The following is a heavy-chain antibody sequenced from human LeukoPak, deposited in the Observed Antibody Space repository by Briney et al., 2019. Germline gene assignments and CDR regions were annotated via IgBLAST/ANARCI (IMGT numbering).Heavy chain of an antibody. J-gene: IGHJ4*02. V-gene: IGHV3-23*01. CDR3: AEVESSYCRI. CDR2: IGGGGYTT. CDR1: GLTFGSYG. D-gene: IGHD3-10*01. Sequence: AGGSLRLSCVASGLTFGSYGMNWVRQAPGKGLEWVSSIGGGGYTTYYADSVRGRFTISRDNSKNSMYLQMSSLRAEDTAIYYCAEVESSYCRIWGQGTLVTVSS.